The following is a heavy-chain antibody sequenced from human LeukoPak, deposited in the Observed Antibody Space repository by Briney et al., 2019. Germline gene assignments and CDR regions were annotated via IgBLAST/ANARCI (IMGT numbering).Heavy chain of an antibody. D-gene: IGHD2-2*02. CDR2: ISGSGGST. V-gene: IGHV3-23*01. J-gene: IGHJ4*02. CDR3: DKDAYCSSTSCYS. Sequence: GGSLRLTCAASGFTFSSYAMSWVRQAPGKGLEWVSAISGSGGSTYYADSVKGRFTISRDNSKNTLYLQMNRLRAEDTAVYSCDKDAYCSSTSCYSWGQGTLVTVSS. CDR1: GFTFSSYA.